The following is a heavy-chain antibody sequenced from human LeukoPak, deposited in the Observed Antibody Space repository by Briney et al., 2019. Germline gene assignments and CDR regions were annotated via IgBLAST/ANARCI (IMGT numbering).Heavy chain of an antibody. CDR1: GGSISSYY. CDR2: IYNSGST. CDR3: AGGELPGPFDY. J-gene: IGHJ4*02. Sequence: SETLSLTCTVSGGSISSYYWSWIRQPPGKGLEWIGYIYNSGSTNYNPSLKSRVTISVDTSKNQFSLKLSSVTAADTAVYYCAGGELPGPFDYWGQGTLVTVSS. D-gene: IGHD3-10*01. V-gene: IGHV4-59*01.